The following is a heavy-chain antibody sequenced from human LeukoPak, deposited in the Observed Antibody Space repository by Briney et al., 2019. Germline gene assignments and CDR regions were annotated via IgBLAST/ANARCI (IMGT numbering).Heavy chain of an antibody. CDR1: GXTFSSYS. D-gene: IGHD5-18*01. CDR2: ISSSSSYI. V-gene: IGHV3-21*01. Sequence: PGGSLRLSCAASGXTFSSYSMNWVRQAPGKGLEWVSSISSSSSYIYYADSVKGRFTISRDNAKNSLYLQMNSLRAEDTAVYYCARDTAMVWGPFDYWGQGTLVTVSS. J-gene: IGHJ4*02. CDR3: ARDTAMVWGPFDY.